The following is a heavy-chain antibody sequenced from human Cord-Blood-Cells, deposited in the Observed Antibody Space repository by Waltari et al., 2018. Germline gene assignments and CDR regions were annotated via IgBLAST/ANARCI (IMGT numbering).Heavy chain of an antibody. V-gene: IGHV4-59*01. J-gene: IGHJ5*02. Sequence: QVQLQESGPGLVKPSETLSLTCPVSGGSISSSYWSWSRTPPGKGLEWIGYIYYSGSTNYNPSLKSRVTISVDTSKNQFSLKLSSVTAADTAVYYCASQYYYDSSGYFWFDPWGQGTLVTVSS. CDR3: ASQYYYDSSGYFWFDP. CDR2: IYYSGST. CDR1: GGSISSSY. D-gene: IGHD3-22*01.